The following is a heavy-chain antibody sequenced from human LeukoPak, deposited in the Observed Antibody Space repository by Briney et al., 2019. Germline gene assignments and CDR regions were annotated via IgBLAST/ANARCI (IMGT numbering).Heavy chain of an antibody. CDR1: GGTFNNDI. CDR3: ARSPVGVEGHYYAYYGMDV. V-gene: IGHV1-69*02. CDR2: IIPSLGVI. J-gene: IGHJ6*02. D-gene: IGHD1-26*01. Sequence: VASVKVSCKASGGTFNNDILNWVRQAPGQGLEWVGRIIPSLGVINHARGLQGRVTIIADTSTDTAFLELSSLRSEDTAIYYCARSPVGVEGHYYAYYGMDVWGHGTTVTVSS.